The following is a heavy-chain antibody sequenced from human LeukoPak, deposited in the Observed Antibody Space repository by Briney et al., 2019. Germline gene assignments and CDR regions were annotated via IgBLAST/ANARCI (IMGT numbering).Heavy chain of an antibody. Sequence: GASVKVSCKASGYTFTGYYMHWVRQAPGQGLEWMGWINPNSGGTNYAQKFQGRVTMTRDTSISTAYMELRRLRSDDTAVYYCTRDFSRYQYYDRSGYYTTQHFDYWGKGTLVTASS. J-gene: IGHJ4*02. CDR3: TRDFSRYQYYDRSGYYTTQHFDY. V-gene: IGHV1-2*02. CDR1: GYTFTGYY. CDR2: INPNSGGT. D-gene: IGHD3-22*01.